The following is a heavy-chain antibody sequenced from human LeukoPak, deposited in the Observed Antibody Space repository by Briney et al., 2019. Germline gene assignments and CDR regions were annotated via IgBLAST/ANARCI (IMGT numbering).Heavy chain of an antibody. J-gene: IGHJ3*02. CDR2: ISYSGNT. V-gene: IGHV4-34*09. CDR1: GGSFSGYY. CDR3: ARDVLVTSSPDAFDI. D-gene: IGHD2-21*02. Sequence: SETPSLTCAVYGGSFSGYYWSWIRQPPGKGLQWIGYISYSGNTYYSPSLKGRVSISLDASKNQFSLKLTSVTAADTATYFCARDVLVTSSPDAFDIWGQGTMVTVSS.